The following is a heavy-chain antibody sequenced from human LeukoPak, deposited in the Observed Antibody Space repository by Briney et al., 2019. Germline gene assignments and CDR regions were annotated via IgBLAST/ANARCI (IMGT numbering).Heavy chain of an antibody. CDR3: ARANYYDNSGYSRGAFDI. D-gene: IGHD3-22*01. J-gene: IGHJ3*02. Sequence: SETLSLTCAVYGGSFSGYYWSWIRQPPGKGLEWIGEINHSGSTNYNPSLKSRVTISVDTSKNQFSLKLSSVTAADTALYYCARANYYDNSGYSRGAFDIWGQGTMVTVSS. CDR1: GGSFSGYY. CDR2: INHSGST. V-gene: IGHV4-34*01.